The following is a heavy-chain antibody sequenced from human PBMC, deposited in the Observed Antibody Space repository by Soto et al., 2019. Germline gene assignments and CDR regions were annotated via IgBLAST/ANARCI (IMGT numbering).Heavy chain of an antibody. V-gene: IGHV3-7*01. CDR3: ARDWNSRV. J-gene: IGHJ6*04. Sequence: PGGSLRLSCAASGFRFSDYSMNWVRQAPGRGLEWVANIKQDGSEKYYVDSVKGRFTISRDSAKNSLYLQMNSLRAEDTAVYYCARDWNSRVWGKGTTVTVPS. CDR1: GFRFSDYS. D-gene: IGHD1-7*01. CDR2: IKQDGSEK.